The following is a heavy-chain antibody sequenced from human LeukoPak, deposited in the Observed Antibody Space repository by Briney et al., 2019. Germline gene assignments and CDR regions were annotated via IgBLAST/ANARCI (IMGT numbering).Heavy chain of an antibody. CDR1: GFTFSSYA. CDR2: ISGSGGST. J-gene: IGHJ4*02. Sequence: GGSLRHSCAASGFTFSSYAMSWVRQAPGKGLEWVPAISGSGGSTYYADSVKGRFTISRDNSRDTLYLQMNSLRAEDTAVYYCAKGYYDYVWGSYYFDYWGQGTLVTVSS. D-gene: IGHD3-16*01. CDR3: AKGYYDYVWGSYYFDY. V-gene: IGHV3-23*01.